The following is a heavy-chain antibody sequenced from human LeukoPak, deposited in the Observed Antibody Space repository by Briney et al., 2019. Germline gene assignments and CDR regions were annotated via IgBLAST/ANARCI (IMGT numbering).Heavy chain of an antibody. CDR1: GYSISSGYY. V-gene: IGHV4-38-2*01. CDR2: IYHSGST. Sequence: SETLSLTCAVSGYSISSGYYWGWIRQPPGKGLEWIGSIYHSGSTYYNPSLKSRVTVSVDTSKNQFSLKLSSVTAADTAVYYCARQFEQWLVPGEFDYWGQGTLVTVSS. D-gene: IGHD6-19*01. J-gene: IGHJ4*02. CDR3: ARQFEQWLVPGEFDY.